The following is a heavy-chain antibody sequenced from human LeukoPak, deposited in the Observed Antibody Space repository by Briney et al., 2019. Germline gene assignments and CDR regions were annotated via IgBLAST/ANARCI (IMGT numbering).Heavy chain of an antibody. Sequence: GESLKISCKGSGYSFTSYWIGWVRQMPGKGLEWMGIIYPGDSDTRYSPSFQGQVTISADKSISTAYLQWSSLKASDTAMYYCARVSALNELAAPFDPWGQGTLVTVSS. CDR1: GYSFTSYW. V-gene: IGHV5-51*01. CDR2: IYPGDSDT. CDR3: ARVSALNELAAPFDP. D-gene: IGHD6-6*01. J-gene: IGHJ5*02.